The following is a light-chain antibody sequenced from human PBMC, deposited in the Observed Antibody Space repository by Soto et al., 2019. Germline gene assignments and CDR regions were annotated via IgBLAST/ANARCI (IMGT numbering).Light chain of an antibody. CDR3: QQANSFPIT. J-gene: IGKJ5*01. CDR2: GAS. CDR1: QSVSSY. Sequence: MTQSPSTLSGSVGDRVTITCRASQSVSSYLAWYQQKPGQAPRLLISGASSRATGIPDRFSGSGSGTDFTLTISSLQPEDFATYYCQQANSFPITFGQGTRLEIK. V-gene: IGKV3D-15*01.